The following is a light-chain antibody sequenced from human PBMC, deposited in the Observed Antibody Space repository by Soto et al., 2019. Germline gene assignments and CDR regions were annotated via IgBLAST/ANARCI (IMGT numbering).Light chain of an antibody. CDR2: DVS. CDR1: SSDSGGYQY. CDR3: SSFSSSRRLEV. J-gene: IGLJ1*01. V-gene: IGLV2-14*03. Sequence: QSVLTQPASVSGSPGQSITISCTGVSSDSGGYQYVSWYQQHPGKAPKLLIYDVSNRPSGVSNRFSGSESGTTASLTISGLQADDEVDYYCSSFSSSRRLEVFGTVSNVTV.